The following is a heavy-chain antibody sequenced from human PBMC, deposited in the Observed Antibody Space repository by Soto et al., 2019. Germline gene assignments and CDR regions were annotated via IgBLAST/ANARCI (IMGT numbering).Heavy chain of an antibody. Sequence: GGSLRLSCAASGFTFSSYAMSWIRQAPGKGLEWISYISSSGSTIYYADSVKGRFTISRDNAKKSLYLQMDSLTADDTAVYYCARGGASVTTPFDYWGQGTQVTVS. CDR3: ARGGASVTTPFDY. CDR2: ISSSGSTI. CDR1: GFTFSSYA. J-gene: IGHJ4*02. D-gene: IGHD4-17*01. V-gene: IGHV3-11*01.